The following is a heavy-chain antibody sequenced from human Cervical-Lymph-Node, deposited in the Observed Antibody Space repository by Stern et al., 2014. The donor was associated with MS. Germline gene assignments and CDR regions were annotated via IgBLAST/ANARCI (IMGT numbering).Heavy chain of an antibody. CDR1: GYSLTNTW. D-gene: IGHD6-13*01. J-gene: IGHJ4*02. CDR3: ARGRGIALRPDY. V-gene: IGHV5-51*03. Sequence: EVQLVQSGAELKKPGESLRIYCKGSGYSLTNTWIGWVRQMPGKGLEWMGIIYPGDSEPRYSPSFQGQVPISADKSINTAYLQWSSLKASDTAMYYCARGRGIALRPDYWGQGTLVTVSS. CDR2: IYPGDSEP.